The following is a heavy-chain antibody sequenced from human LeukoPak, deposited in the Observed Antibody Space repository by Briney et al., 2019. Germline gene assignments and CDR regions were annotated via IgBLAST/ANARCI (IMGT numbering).Heavy chain of an antibody. CDR2: IHPNDGDT. CDR3: AKDSVVIGGLGYIDY. J-gene: IGHJ4*02. Sequence: ASVKVSCKASGYTFTNYYMHWVRQAPGQGLEWMGLIHPNDGDTKYAQEFQDRVTMTRDTSTSTVYMELSSLRSEDTAVYYCAKDSVVIGGLGYIDYWGQGTLATVSS. D-gene: IGHD2/OR15-2a*01. CDR1: GYTFTNYY. V-gene: IGHV1-46*01.